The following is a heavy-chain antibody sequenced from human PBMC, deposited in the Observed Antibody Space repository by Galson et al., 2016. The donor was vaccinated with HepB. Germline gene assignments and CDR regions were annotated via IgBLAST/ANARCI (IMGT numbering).Heavy chain of an antibody. CDR1: GDSITSSGYY. CDR3: ARRGPTYYYGMDV. D-gene: IGHD3-10*01. J-gene: IGHJ6*02. CDR2: VYYSGSN. V-gene: IGHV4-39*01. Sequence: ETLSLTCTVSGDSITSSGYYWGWLRQPPGKGLEWIGSVYYSGSNYYNPSLKSRVTISVDTSKNQFSLKLSSVTAADTAVYYCARRGPTYYYGMDVWGQGTTVTVSS.